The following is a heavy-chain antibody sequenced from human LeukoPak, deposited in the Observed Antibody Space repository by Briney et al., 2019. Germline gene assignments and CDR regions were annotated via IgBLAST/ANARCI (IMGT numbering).Heavy chain of an antibody. CDR3: ARLADYEYVWGSDF. J-gene: IGHJ4*02. V-gene: IGHV3-7*01. CDR1: GFSFSMFW. D-gene: IGHD3-16*01. Sequence: GGSLRLSCGASGFSFSMFWMTWVRQAPGKGLEWVANIKQDGSEQYYVDSVKGRFTVSRDNAKNSLYLQMNRLRVEDTAVYYCARLADYEYVWGSDFWGQGTLVTVSS. CDR2: IKQDGSEQ.